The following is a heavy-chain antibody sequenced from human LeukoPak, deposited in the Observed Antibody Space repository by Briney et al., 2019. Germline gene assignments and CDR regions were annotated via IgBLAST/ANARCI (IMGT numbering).Heavy chain of an antibody. D-gene: IGHD2-2*01. J-gene: IGHJ4*02. V-gene: IGHV3-23*01. CDR2: IRGSGGST. CDR1: GFTFSSYA. CDR3: ARELVRYCSSTSCPPGY. Sequence: GGSLRLSCAASGFTFSSYAMSWVRQAPGKGLEWVSAIRGSGGSTYYADSVKGRFTISRDNSKNTLYLQMNSLRAEDTAVYYCARELVRYCSSTSCPPGYWGQGTLVTVSS.